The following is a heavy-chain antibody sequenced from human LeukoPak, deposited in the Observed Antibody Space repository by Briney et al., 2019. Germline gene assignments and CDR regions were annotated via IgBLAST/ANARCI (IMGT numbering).Heavy chain of an antibody. CDR2: LKEDGSQK. J-gene: IGHJ4*02. CDR1: GFTFSRNW. Sequence: GGSLRLSCAASGFTFSRNWMTWVRQAPGRGLEWVAHLKEDGSQKNYVDSVKGRFTVSRDNAKNSLYLQMNSLRPEDTAVYYCARFGLVAAIDYWGQGTLVTVSS. V-gene: IGHV3-7*04. CDR3: ARFGLVAAIDY. D-gene: IGHD5-12*01.